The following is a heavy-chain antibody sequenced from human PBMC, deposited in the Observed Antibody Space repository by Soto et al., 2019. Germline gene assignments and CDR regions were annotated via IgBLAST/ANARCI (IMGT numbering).Heavy chain of an antibody. CDR1: GFTFSSYA. CDR3: ARDLIAVAGHGY. V-gene: IGHV3-23*01. Sequence: GGSLRLSCAASGFTFSSYAMSWVRQAPGKGLEWVSAISGSGSSTYYADSVKGRFTISRDNAKNTLYLQMNSLRDEDTAVYYCARDLIAVAGHGYWGQGTLVTVSS. D-gene: IGHD6-19*01. CDR2: ISGSGSST. J-gene: IGHJ4*02.